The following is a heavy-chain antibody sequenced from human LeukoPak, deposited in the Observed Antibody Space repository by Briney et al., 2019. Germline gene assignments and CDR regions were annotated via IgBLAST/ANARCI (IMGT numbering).Heavy chain of an antibody. V-gene: IGHV3-30*18. Sequence: GGPLRLSCAASGFTFSSYGIHWVRQAPGKGLDWVAVISYDGSNQYFADSVKGRFTISRDNSKNTLYLQMNSLIPEDTAVYYCAKDLGYCSGTSCSAIDYWGQGTLVTVSS. CDR3: AKDLGYCSGTSCSAIDY. D-gene: IGHD2-15*01. CDR1: GFTFSSYG. J-gene: IGHJ4*02. CDR2: ISYDGSNQ.